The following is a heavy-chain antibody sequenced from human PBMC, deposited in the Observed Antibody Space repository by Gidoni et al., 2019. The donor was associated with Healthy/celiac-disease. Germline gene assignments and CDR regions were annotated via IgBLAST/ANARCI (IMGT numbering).Heavy chain of an antibody. J-gene: IGHJ4*02. CDR2: MSYDGTNE. CDR3: ARDRGYSGKTGFDY. Sequence: QVQLVESGGGVVQPGRSLRLSCAASGFTFSNYAMHWVRQAPGKGLECVAVMSYDGTNEYYADSVKGRFTISRDNSKNTLYLQMNSLRAEDTAVHYCARDRGYSGKTGFDYWGQGTLVTVSS. CDR1: GFTFSNYA. D-gene: IGHD2-15*01. V-gene: IGHV3-30*04.